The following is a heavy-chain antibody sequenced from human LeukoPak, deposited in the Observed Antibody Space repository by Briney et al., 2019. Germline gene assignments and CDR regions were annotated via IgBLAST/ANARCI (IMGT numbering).Heavy chain of an antibody. CDR3: AKYQYQLLARSPTYRSHYYYYGMDV. Sequence: GGSLRLSCAASGFTFSSYAMSWVRQAPGKGLEWVSAISGSGGSTYYADSVKGRFTISRDNSKNTLYLQMNSLRAEDTAVCYCAKYQYQLLARSPTYRSHYYYYGMDVWGQGTTVTVSS. CDR2: ISGSGGST. D-gene: IGHD2-2*01. CDR1: GFTFSSYA. J-gene: IGHJ6*02. V-gene: IGHV3-23*01.